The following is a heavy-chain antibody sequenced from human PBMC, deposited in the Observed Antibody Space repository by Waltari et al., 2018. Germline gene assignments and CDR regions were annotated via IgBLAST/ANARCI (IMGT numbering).Heavy chain of an antibody. Sequence: QVQLQESGPGLVKPSETLSLTCAVSGYSISSGYYWGWIRQPPGKGLEWIGSIYHSGSTYYNPSLKSRVTISVDTSKNQFSLKLSSVTAADTAVYYCAREGLVAVAAYYYGMDVWGQGTTVTVSS. CDR1: GYSISSGYY. J-gene: IGHJ6*02. D-gene: IGHD6-19*01. V-gene: IGHV4-38-2*02. CDR3: AREGLVAVAAYYYGMDV. CDR2: IYHSGST.